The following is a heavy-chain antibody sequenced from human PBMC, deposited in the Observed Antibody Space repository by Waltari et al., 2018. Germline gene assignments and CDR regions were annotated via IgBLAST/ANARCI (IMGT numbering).Heavy chain of an antibody. CDR2: MNPNRGNT. CDR1: GYTFTSSD. Sequence: QVKLVQSGAEVKKPGDSVRVSCKAPGYTFTSSDINWVRKATGQGLEWIGWMNPNRGNTGYAQKCQGRVTITRNTSISTAYMELSSLRSEDTAVYYCARAGVDYYDISYYYYGMDVWGQGTTVTVSS. D-gene: IGHD3-22*01. CDR3: ARAGVDYYDISYYYYGMDV. J-gene: IGHJ6*02. V-gene: IGHV1-8*03.